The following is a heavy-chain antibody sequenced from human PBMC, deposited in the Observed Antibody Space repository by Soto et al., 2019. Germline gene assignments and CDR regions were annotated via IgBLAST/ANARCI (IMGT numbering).Heavy chain of an antibody. J-gene: IGHJ4*02. CDR1: GGSTSSVGYS. V-gene: IGHV4-30-2*01. D-gene: IGHD6-19*01. Sequence: QLQLQESGSGLVKPSQTLSLTCAVSGGSTSSVGYSWSWLRQPPGKALERIGYISHSGSTYYNPSLKSRVTISVDTSKNQFSLRLSSVTAADTAVYYCARGGLLPDYWGQGTLVTVSS. CDR2: ISHSGST. CDR3: ARGGLLPDY.